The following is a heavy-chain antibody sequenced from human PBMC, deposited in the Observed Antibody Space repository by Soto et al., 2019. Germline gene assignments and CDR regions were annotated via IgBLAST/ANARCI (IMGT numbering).Heavy chain of an antibody. CDR2: IIPIFGTA. D-gene: IGHD3-3*01. CDR3: ARSGGKHYDFWSGYYAPRYYYYGMDV. CDR1: GGTFSSYA. V-gene: IGHV1-69*13. Sequence: SVKVSCKASGGTFSSYAIIWVRQAPGQGLEWMGGIIPIFGTANYAQKFQGRVTITADESTSTAYMELSSLRSEDTAVYYCARSGGKHYDFWSGYYAPRYYYYGMDVWGQGTTVTVS. J-gene: IGHJ6*02.